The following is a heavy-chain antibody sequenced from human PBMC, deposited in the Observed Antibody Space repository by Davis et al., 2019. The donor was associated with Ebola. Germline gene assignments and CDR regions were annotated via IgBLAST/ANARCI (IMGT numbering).Heavy chain of an antibody. Sequence: PGGSLRLSCAASGFTFSNYSMTWARQAPGKGLEWVSAVTRSGGGTYYAATVKGRFTISRDNSKNTLYLQMNSLSAEDTAVYYCAREGKYRDESRTFDYWGQGTLVTVSS. CDR2: VTRSGGGT. CDR3: AREGKYRDESRTFDY. D-gene: IGHD2-2*01. J-gene: IGHJ4*02. CDR1: GFTFSNYS. V-gene: IGHV3-23*01.